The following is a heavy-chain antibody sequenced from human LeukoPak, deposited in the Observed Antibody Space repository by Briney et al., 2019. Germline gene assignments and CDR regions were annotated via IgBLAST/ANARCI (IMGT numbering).Heavy chain of an antibody. Sequence: GGSLRLSCAASGFNFIDYSMNWVRQAPGKGLEWISYIGISSGNTKYADSVKGRLTISRDKARNSLYLQMNSLRVEDTAMYYCARDHRYAFDNWGHGTLVTVSS. D-gene: IGHD5-12*01. J-gene: IGHJ4*01. CDR1: GFNFIDYS. CDR2: IGISSGNT. V-gene: IGHV3-48*01. CDR3: ARDHRYAFDN.